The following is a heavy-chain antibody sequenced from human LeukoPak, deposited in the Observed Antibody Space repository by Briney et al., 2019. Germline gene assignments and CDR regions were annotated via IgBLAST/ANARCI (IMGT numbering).Heavy chain of an antibody. V-gene: IGHV3-23*01. Sequence: GGSLRLSCAASGFTFSSYAMSWVRQAPGKGLEWASAISGSGGSTYYADSVKGRFTISRDNSKNTLYLQMNSLRAEDTAVYYCAKDSMFYGDYPFDYWGQGTLVTVSS. CDR1: GFTFSSYA. J-gene: IGHJ4*02. CDR2: ISGSGGST. D-gene: IGHD4-17*01. CDR3: AKDSMFYGDYPFDY.